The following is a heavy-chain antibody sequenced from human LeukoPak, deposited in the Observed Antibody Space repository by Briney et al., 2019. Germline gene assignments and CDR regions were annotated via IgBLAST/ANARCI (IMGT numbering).Heavy chain of an antibody. V-gene: IGHV4-59*08. CDR3: AGKYSSSLDWWFDP. CDR2: IYYSGST. CDR1: GGSISSYY. J-gene: IGHJ5*02. Sequence: PSETLSLTCTVSGGSISSYYWSWIRQPPGKGLEWIGYIYYSGSTNYNPSLKSRVTISVDTSKNQFSLKLSSVTAADTAVYYCAGKYSSSLDWWFDPWGQGTLVTVSS. D-gene: IGHD6-6*01.